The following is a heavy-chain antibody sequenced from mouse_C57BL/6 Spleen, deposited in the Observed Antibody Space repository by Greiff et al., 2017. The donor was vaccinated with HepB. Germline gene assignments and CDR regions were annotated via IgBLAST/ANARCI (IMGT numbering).Heavy chain of an antibody. V-gene: IGHV1-42*01. J-gene: IGHJ4*01. D-gene: IGHD3-2*02. CDR1: GYSFTGYY. CDR2: INPSTGGT. Sequence: EVKLMESGPELVKPGASVKISCKASGYSFTGYYMNWVKQSPEKSLEWIGEINPSTGGTTYNQKFKAKATVTVDKSSSTAYMQLKSLTSEDSAVYYCARGDSSGYRAIDYWGQGTSVTVSS. CDR3: ARGDSSGYRAIDY.